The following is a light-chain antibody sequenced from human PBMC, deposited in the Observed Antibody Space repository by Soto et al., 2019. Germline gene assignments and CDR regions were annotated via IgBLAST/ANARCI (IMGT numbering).Light chain of an antibody. CDR3: SSYTSSSTRLYV. Sequence: QSALTQPASVSGSPGQSITISCTGTSSEISGYNYVSWYQQHPGKAPKLMIYDVSNRPSGVSNLFSGSKSGNTASLTISGLQAEDEADYYCSSYTSSSTRLYVFGTGTKVTVL. V-gene: IGLV2-14*01. CDR1: SSEISGYNY. J-gene: IGLJ1*01. CDR2: DVS.